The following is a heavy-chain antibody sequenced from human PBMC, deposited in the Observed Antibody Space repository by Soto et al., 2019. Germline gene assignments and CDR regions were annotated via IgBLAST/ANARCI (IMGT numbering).Heavy chain of an antibody. V-gene: IGHV3-74*01. CDR3: ASSYYYDSRAYYFLGY. CDR2: ISIDGSST. CDR1: GFSFSSYW. D-gene: IGHD3-22*01. Sequence: EVQLVESGGGLVQPGGSLRLSCAASGFSFSSYWMHWVRQAPGKGLVWVSRISIDGSSTNYADSVKGRFTISRDNAKNTLYLQMISLRAEDTALYYCASSYYYDSRAYYFLGYWGQGTLVTVSS. J-gene: IGHJ4*02.